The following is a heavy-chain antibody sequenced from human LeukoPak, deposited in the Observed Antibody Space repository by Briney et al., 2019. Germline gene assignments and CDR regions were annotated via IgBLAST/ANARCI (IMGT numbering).Heavy chain of an antibody. CDR1: GGSFSGYY. CDR2: IIHSGST. V-gene: IGHV4-34*12. Sequence: SETLSLTCAVYGGSFSGYYWSWIRQPPGKGLEWIGEIIHSGSTNYNPSLKSRVTISVDTSKNQFSLKLSSVTAADTAVYYCARERRPTYYDFWSGYYIWGRGTLVTVSS. D-gene: IGHD3-3*01. CDR3: ARERRPTYYDFWSGYYI. J-gene: IGHJ4*02.